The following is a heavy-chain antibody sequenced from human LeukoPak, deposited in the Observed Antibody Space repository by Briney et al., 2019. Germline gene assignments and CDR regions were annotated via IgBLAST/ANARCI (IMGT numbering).Heavy chain of an antibody. D-gene: IGHD3-10*01. V-gene: IGHV5-51*01. J-gene: IGHJ4*02. CDR1: GYSFTSYL. CDR2: IYPGNSDT. Sequence: GESLKISCKGSGYSFTSYLIGWVRQMPVKGLEWMEIIYPGNSDTRYSPSFQGQVTISADKSISTAYLQWSSLKASDTAMYYCARRVRGSGSYLDYWGQGTLVTVSS. CDR3: ARRVRGSGSYLDY.